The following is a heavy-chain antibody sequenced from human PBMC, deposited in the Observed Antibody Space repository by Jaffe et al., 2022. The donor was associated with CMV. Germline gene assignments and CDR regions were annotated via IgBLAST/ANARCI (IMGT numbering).Heavy chain of an antibody. CDR1: GFIFRSYE. J-gene: IGHJ6*03. V-gene: IGHV3-48*03. CDR3: ARDNFGYMDV. CDR2: ISSSGSSI. D-gene: IGHD3-10*01. Sequence: EVQVVESGGGLVQPGGSLRLSCAASGFIFRSYEMNWVRQAPGKGLEWVSNISSSGSSIDYADSVKGRFTISRDNAKNSLFLQMNSLRAEDTAVYYCARDNFGYMDVWGKGTTVTVSS.